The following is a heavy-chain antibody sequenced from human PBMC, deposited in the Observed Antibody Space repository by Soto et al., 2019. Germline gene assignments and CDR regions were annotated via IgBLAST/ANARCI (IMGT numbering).Heavy chain of an antibody. J-gene: IGHJ5*02. CDR1: GYTFTSYG. Sequence: ASVKVSCKASGYTFTSYGISWVRQAPGQGLEWMGWISAYNGNTNYAQKLQGRVTMTTDTSTSTAYMELRSLRSDDTAVYYCARRGSSGWYEEVTFDPWGQGTLVTVSS. CDR2: ISAYNGNT. V-gene: IGHV1-18*01. CDR3: ARRGSSGWYEEVTFDP. D-gene: IGHD6-19*01.